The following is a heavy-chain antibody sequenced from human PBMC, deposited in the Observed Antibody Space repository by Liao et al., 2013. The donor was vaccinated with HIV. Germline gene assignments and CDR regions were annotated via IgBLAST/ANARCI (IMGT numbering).Heavy chain of an antibody. V-gene: IGHV4-34*02. J-gene: IGHJ5*02. CDR1: GGSFNDDY. CDR3: AKVPSATAP. D-gene: IGHD2-15*01. CDR2: IDRNGST. Sequence: QVQLQQWGAGLLKPSETLSLTCAVFGGSFNDDYWSWIRQSPDKGLEWIGDIDRNGSTSYNPSVETRVTISIDTSRNQFSLRLMSLTATDTGVYYCAKVPSATAPWGQGTLVTVSS.